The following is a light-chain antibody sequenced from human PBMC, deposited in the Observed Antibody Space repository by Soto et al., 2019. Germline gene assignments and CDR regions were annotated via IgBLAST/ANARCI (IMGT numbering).Light chain of an antibody. CDR2: LGS. CDR3: MQALQTPPRT. CDR1: QSLLHSNGYNY. Sequence: DIVMTQSPLSLPVTPGEPASISCRSSQSLLHSNGYNYLDWYLQKPGQSPQLLIYLGSNRASGVPDMFSDSGSGTDFTLKISTVGADDVGVYYWMQALQTPPRTFGQGTKLEIK. J-gene: IGKJ2*01. V-gene: IGKV2-28*01.